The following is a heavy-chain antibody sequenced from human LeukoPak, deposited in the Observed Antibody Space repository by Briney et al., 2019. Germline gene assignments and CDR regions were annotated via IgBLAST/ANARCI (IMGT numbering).Heavy chain of an antibody. D-gene: IGHD2-15*01. J-gene: IGHJ4*02. V-gene: IGHV4-4*07. Sequence: SETLSLTCTVSGGYISTYYWSWIRQPAGRGLEWIGRIYTSGSTNYSPSFKSRVTISLDTSKNQFSLKLSSVTAADTAVYYCARFCSGGNCPPSWGQGTLVTVSS. CDR3: ARFCSGGNCPPS. CDR2: IYTSGST. CDR1: GGYISTYY.